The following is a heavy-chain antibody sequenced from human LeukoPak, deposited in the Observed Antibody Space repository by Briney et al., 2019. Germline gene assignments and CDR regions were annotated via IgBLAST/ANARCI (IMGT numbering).Heavy chain of an antibody. V-gene: IGHV4-4*07. D-gene: IGHD3-22*01. Sequence: PSETLSLTCTVSGGSISSYYWSWIRQPAGKRLEWIGRIYTSGSTNYNPSLKSRVTMSVDTSKNQFSLKLSSVTAADTAVYYCARGGYYYDSSGYSAEDAFDIWGQGTMVTVSS. CDR1: GGSISSYY. CDR3: ARGGYYYDSSGYSAEDAFDI. J-gene: IGHJ3*02. CDR2: IYTSGST.